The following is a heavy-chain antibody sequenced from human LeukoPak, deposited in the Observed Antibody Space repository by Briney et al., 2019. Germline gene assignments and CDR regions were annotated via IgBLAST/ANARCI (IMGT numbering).Heavy chain of an antibody. V-gene: IGHV1-18*01. CDR1: GYTFTSYG. CDR3: ARIPGRLRADYYYYYMDV. D-gene: IGHD5-12*01. J-gene: IGHJ6*03. Sequence: ASEKVSCKASGYTFTSYGISWVRQAPGQELEWMGWISAYNGNTNYAQKLQGRVTMTTDTSTSTAYMELRSLRSDDTAVYYCARIPGRLRADYYYYYMDVWGRGTTVTVSS. CDR2: ISAYNGNT.